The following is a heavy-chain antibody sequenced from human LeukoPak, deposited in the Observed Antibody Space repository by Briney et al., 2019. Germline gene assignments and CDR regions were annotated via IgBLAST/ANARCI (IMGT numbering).Heavy chain of an antibody. CDR3: ARESAVTGY. V-gene: IGHV3-21*01. D-gene: IGHD6-19*01. Sequence: PGGSLRLSCAASGFTFSSYSMNWVRQAPGKGLEWVSSISSSSSYIYHADSVKGRFTISRDNAKNTLYLQMNSLRAEDTTVDYCARESAVTGYWGQGTLVTVSS. CDR2: ISSSSSYI. CDR1: GFTFSSYS. J-gene: IGHJ4*02.